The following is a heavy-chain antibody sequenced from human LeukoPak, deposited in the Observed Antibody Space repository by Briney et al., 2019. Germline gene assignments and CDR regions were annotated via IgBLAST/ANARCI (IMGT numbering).Heavy chain of an antibody. Sequence: GGSLRLSCAASGFTSSAYWMHWVRQVPGKGLVWVSRINSDGTTTNYADSVKGRFTISRDNAKNTLYLQMNSLRAEDTGVYYCASGTYYSDYWGQGTLVTVSS. CDR2: INSDGTTT. V-gene: IGHV3-74*01. CDR1: GFTSSAYW. D-gene: IGHD1-26*01. J-gene: IGHJ4*02. CDR3: ASGTYYSDY.